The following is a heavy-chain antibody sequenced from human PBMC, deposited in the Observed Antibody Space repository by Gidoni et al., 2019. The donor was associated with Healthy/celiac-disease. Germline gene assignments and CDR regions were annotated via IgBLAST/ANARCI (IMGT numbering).Heavy chain of an antibody. CDR2: IYHSGST. Sequence: QLQLQESGSGLVKPSQTLSLTCAVSGRSISSGGYSWSWIRQPPGKGLEWIGYIYHSGSTYYNPSLKSRVTISVDRSKNQFSLKLSSVTAADTAVYYCARETRSITIFGVVGAFDIWGQGTMVTVSS. J-gene: IGHJ3*02. V-gene: IGHV4-30-2*01. D-gene: IGHD3-3*01. CDR3: ARETRSITIFGVVGAFDI. CDR1: GRSISSGGYS.